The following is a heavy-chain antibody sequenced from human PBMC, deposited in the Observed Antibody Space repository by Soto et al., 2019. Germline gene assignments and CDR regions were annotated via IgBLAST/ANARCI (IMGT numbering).Heavy chain of an antibody. CDR1: GFTFSSYA. D-gene: IGHD2-15*01. CDR2: ISYDGSNK. CDR3: ASLDVVVVAATHNWFDP. J-gene: IGHJ5*02. V-gene: IGHV3-30-3*01. Sequence: VQLLESGGGLVQPGRSLRLSCAASGFTFSSYAMHWVRQAPGKGLEWVAVISYDGSNKYYADSVKGRFTISRDNSKNTLYLQMNSLRAEDTAVYYCASLDVVVVAATHNWFDPWGQGTLVTVSS.